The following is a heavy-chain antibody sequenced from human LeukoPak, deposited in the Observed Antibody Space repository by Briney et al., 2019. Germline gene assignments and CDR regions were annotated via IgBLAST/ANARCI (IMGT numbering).Heavy chain of an antibody. V-gene: IGHV4-4*07. CDR1: GGSISSYY. CDR2: IYTSGST. CDR3: ARAGDSSGYEYYFDY. D-gene: IGHD3-22*01. J-gene: IGHJ4*02. Sequence: SETLSLTCTVSGGSISSYYWSWIRQPAGKGLEWIGRIYTSGSTNYNPSLKSRVTMSVDTSKNQFSLKLSSVTAADTAVYYGARAGDSSGYEYYFDYWGQGTLVTVSS.